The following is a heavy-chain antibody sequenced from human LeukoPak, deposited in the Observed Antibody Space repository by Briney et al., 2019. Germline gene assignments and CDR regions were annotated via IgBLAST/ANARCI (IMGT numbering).Heavy chain of an antibody. J-gene: IGHJ5*02. CDR2: IIPIFGTA. D-gene: IGHD2-15*01. V-gene: IGHV1-69*05. CDR1: GGTFSSYA. CDR3: AREYCSGGSCYEVFGALNRRPYNWFDP. Sequence: SVKVSCKASGGTFSSYAISWVRQAPGQGLEWMGGIIPIFGTANYAQKFQGRVTITTDESTSTAYMELSSLRSEDTAVYYCAREYCSGGSCYEVFGALNRRPYNWFDPWGQGTLVTVSS.